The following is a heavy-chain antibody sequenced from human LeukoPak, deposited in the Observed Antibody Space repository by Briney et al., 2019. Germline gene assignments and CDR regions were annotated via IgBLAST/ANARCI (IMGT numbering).Heavy chain of an antibody. J-gene: IGHJ6*03. Sequence: ASVKVSCKASGYTFTGYYMHWVRQAPGQGLEWMGWINPNSGGTNYAQKFQGRVTMTRDTSISTAYMELSRLRSDDTAVYYCARESVVVVAATDYDYYYMDVWGKGTTVTVSS. CDR2: INPNSGGT. CDR1: GYTFTGYY. CDR3: ARESVVVVAATDYDYYYMDV. V-gene: IGHV1-2*02. D-gene: IGHD2-15*01.